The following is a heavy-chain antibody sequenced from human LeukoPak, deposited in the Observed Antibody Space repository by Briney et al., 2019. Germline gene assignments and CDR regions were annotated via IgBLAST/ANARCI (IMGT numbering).Heavy chain of an antibody. V-gene: IGHV3-30*18. Sequence: PGGSLRLSCAASGFTFSSYGMHWVRQAPGKGLEWVAVISYDGSNKYYADSVKGRFTISRDNSKNTLYLQMNSLRAEDTAVYYCAKDQSVWTTVSRFDYWGQGTLVTASS. J-gene: IGHJ4*02. D-gene: IGHD4-17*01. CDR2: ISYDGSNK. CDR3: AKDQSVWTTVSRFDY. CDR1: GFTFSSYG.